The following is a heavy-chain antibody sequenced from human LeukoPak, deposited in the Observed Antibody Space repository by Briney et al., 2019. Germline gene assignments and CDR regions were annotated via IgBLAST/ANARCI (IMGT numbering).Heavy chain of an antibody. Sequence: GGSLRLSCAASGFTFSDYYMSWVRQAPGKGLEWVSYISSSGSTIYYADSVKGRFTISRDNAKNSLYLQMNSLRAEDTAVCYCARDLGYSSSEVRTYWGQGTLVTVSS. CDR1: GFTFSDYY. CDR2: ISSSGSTI. CDR3: ARDLGYSSSEVRTY. D-gene: IGHD6-6*01. V-gene: IGHV3-11*04. J-gene: IGHJ4*02.